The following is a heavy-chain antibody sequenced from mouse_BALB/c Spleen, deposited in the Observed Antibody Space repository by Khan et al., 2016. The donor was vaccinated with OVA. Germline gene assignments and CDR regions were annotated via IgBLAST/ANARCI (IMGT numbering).Heavy chain of an antibody. J-gene: IGHJ2*01. CDR1: GYSITSGYG. CDR3: ARTARIKY. CDR2: ISYSGST. D-gene: IGHD1-2*01. V-gene: IGHV3-2*02. Sequence: EVQLQESGPGLVKPSQSLSLTCTVTGYSITSGYGWNWIRHFPGNKLEWMGYISYSGSTNYNPPLKSRISITRDTSKNQFFLQLNSVTTEDTATYYCARTARIKYWGQGTTLTVSS.